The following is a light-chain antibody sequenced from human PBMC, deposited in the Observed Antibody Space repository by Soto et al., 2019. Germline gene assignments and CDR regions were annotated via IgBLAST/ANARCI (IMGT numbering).Light chain of an antibody. CDR1: QRISSW. CDR2: KAS. CDR3: QQYKTYPWT. Sequence: DIQMTQSPSTLSASVGDRVTITCRASQRISSWLAWYQQKPGRAPKLLIYKASGLESGVPSRFSGSGSGTEFTLTISSLQPDDFATYSCQQYKTYPWTFGQGTKVEI. J-gene: IGKJ1*01. V-gene: IGKV1-5*03.